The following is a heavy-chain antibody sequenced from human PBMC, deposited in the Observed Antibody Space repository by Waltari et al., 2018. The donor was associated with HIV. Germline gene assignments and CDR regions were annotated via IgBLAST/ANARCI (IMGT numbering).Heavy chain of an antibody. CDR3: ARDAVVGAYSGMDV. CDR1: GFTVSSNY. J-gene: IGHJ6*02. V-gene: IGHV3-53*01. CDR2: MYSGGSK. D-gene: IGHD2-15*01. Sequence: EVQLVESGGGLIQPGGSLRLSCAASGFTVSSNYMSWVRQAPGKGLEWVSVMYSGGSKDYADSVRGRFTISRDNSRNTLYLQMNSLRAEDTAVYYCARDAVVGAYSGMDVWGQGTTVTVSS.